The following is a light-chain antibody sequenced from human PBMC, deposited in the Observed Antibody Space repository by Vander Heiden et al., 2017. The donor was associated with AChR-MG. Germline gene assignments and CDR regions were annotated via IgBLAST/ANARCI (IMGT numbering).Light chain of an antibody. Sequence: SYVLTQPHSVSVAPGKTARIACGGNNIGSKSVHVYQQKPGQAPVLVIYYDSDRPSGIPERFSGSNSANTATLTISRVEAGDEADYYCQVWDRSSDHWVFGGGTKLTVL. V-gene: IGLV3-21*04. CDR1: NIGSKS. J-gene: IGLJ3*02. CDR2: YDS. CDR3: QVWDRSSDHWV.